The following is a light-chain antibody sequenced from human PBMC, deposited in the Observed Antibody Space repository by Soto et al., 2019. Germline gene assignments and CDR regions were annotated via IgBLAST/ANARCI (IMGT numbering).Light chain of an antibody. CDR3: QTWDTGIVV. CDR1: RGHGNYV. V-gene: IGLV4-69*01. CDR2: VKSDGSH. Sequence: QLVLTQSPSASASLGASVKLTCTLSRGHGNYVIAWHQQQPEKGPRYLMKVKSDGSHNKGDEIPDRFSGSSSGAERYLAISSLQSEDEADYYCQTWDTGIVVFGGGTKLTVL. J-gene: IGLJ3*02.